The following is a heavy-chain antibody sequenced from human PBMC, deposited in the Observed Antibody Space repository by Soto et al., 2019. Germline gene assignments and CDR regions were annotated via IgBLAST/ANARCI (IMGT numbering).Heavy chain of an antibody. V-gene: IGHV1-3*01. CDR1: GYTFTSYA. Sequence: ASVKVSCKACGYTFTSYALHWVRQAPGQRLEWMGWINAGNGNTKYSQKFQGRVTITKDTSATTAYMELSSLRSEDTAVYYCARDLGGWPDYWGQGTLVTVSS. D-gene: IGHD2-15*01. CDR2: INAGNGNT. CDR3: ARDLGGWPDY. J-gene: IGHJ4*02.